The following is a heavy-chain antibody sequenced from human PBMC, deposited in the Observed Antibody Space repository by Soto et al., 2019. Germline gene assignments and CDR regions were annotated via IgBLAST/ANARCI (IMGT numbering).Heavy chain of an antibody. Sequence: QVQLVQSGAEVKKPGSSVKVSCKASGGTFSSYTISWVRQAPGQGLEWMGRIIPILGIANYAQKFQGRVTITADKSTSTAYMELSSLRSEDTAVYYCAREEVVGELDYWGQGTLVTVSS. D-gene: IGHD2-15*01. J-gene: IGHJ4*02. V-gene: IGHV1-69*08. CDR2: IIPILGIA. CDR1: GGTFSSYT. CDR3: AREEVVGELDY.